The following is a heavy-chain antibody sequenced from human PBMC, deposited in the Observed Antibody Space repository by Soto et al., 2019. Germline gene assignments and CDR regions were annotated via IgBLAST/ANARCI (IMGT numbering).Heavy chain of an antibody. D-gene: IGHD5-18*01. CDR2: IYSGGST. J-gene: IGHJ4*02. CDR1: GFTVSSNY. V-gene: IGHV3-66*01. Sequence: EVQLVESGGGLVQPGGSLRLSCAASGFTVSSNYMSWVRQAPGKGLEWVSVIYSGGSTYYADSVKGRFTISRDNSKNTLYLQMNSLRAEDTAVYYCARDPQNTAMARGVDYWGQGTLVTVSS. CDR3: ARDPQNTAMARGVDY.